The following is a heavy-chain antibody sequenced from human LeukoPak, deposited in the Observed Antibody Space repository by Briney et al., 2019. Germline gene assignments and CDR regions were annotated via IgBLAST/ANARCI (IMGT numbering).Heavy chain of an antibody. V-gene: IGHV5-51*01. CDR2: IYPGDSDT. D-gene: IGHD3-9*01. Sequence: KSGESLKISCKGSGYSFTSYWIGWVRQMPGKGLKWMGIIYPGDSDTRYSPSFQGQVTISADKSISTAYLQWSSLKASDTAMYYCARPSYDILTGYLFDAFDIWGQGTMVTVSS. CDR1: GYSFTSYW. J-gene: IGHJ3*02. CDR3: ARPSYDILTGYLFDAFDI.